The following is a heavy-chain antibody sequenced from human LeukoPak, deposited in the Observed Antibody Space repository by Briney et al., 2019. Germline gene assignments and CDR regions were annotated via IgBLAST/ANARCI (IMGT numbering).Heavy chain of an antibody. J-gene: IGHJ3*01. CDR3: ARDPAEASV. CDR1: GFTFSSYT. CDR2: ITGSSTNT. V-gene: IGHV3-21*01. Sequence: GGSLRLSCAASGFTFSSYTMNWVRQAPGKGLEWVSSITGSSTNTYYADSVRGRFTISRDNAKNSLYLQMNSLRAEDTAVYYCARDPAEASVWGQGTLVTVSS.